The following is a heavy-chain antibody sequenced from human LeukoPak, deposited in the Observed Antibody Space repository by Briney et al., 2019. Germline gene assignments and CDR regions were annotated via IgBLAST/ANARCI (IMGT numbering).Heavy chain of an antibody. CDR2: ISSSSSYI. CDR3: ARDNYYDSSGYYSNYYFDY. J-gene: IGHJ4*02. V-gene: IGHV3-21*01. D-gene: IGHD3-22*01. CDR1: GFTFSSYS. Sequence: SGGSLRLSCAASGFTFSSYSMNWVRQAPGKGLEWVASISSSSSYIYYADSVKGRFTISRDNAKNSLYLQMKSLRAEDTAVYYCARDNYYDSSGYYSNYYFDYWGQGTLVTVSS.